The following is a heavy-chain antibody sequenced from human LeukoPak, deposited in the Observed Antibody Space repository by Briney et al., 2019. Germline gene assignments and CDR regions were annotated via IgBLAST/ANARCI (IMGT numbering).Heavy chain of an antibody. CDR1: GGSISSSNW. CDR3: ARDKGLGYSYGYYFDY. Sequence: SGTLSLTCAVSGGSISSSNWWSWVSQPPGKGLEWIGEIYHSGSTNYNPSLKSRVTISVDTSKNQFSLKLSSVTAADTAVYYCARDKGLGYSYGYYFDYWGQGTLVTVSS. D-gene: IGHD5-18*01. CDR2: IYHSGST. V-gene: IGHV4-4*02. J-gene: IGHJ4*02.